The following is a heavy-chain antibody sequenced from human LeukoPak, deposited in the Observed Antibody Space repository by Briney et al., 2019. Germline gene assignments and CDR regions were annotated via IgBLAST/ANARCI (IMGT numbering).Heavy chain of an antibody. CDR3: ARGGYQPLLLDY. Sequence: ASETLSLTCTVSGGSISSYYWSWIRQPPGKGLEWIGYIYYSGSTNYNPSLKSRVTISEDTSKNQFSLRLFSVTASDTAVYYCARGGYQPLLLDYWGQGTLVTVSS. V-gene: IGHV4-59*08. CDR1: GGSISSYY. D-gene: IGHD2-2*01. J-gene: IGHJ4*02. CDR2: IYYSGST.